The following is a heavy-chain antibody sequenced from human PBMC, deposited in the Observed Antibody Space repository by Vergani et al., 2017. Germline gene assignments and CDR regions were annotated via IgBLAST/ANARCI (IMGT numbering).Heavy chain of an antibody. Sequence: EVQLLESGGGLVQPGGSLRLSCAASGFTFSSYAMSWVRQAPGKGLEWVSAISGSGGSTYYADSVKGRFTISRDNSKNTLYLQMNSLRAEDTAVYYCARVAYRSGWFLRNWYFDLGGGGTLVTASS. CDR1: GFTFSSYA. CDR3: ARVAYRSGWFLRNWYFDL. D-gene: IGHD6-13*01. J-gene: IGHJ2*01. V-gene: IGHV3-23*01. CDR2: ISGSGGST.